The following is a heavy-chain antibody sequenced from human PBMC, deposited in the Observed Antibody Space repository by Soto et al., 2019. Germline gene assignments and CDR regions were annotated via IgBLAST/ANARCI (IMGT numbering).Heavy chain of an antibody. CDR2: IYSGGST. J-gene: IGHJ4*02. D-gene: IGHD3-16*01. CDR3: ARANVERDYDYVWGSSPSYYFDY. Sequence: EVQLVETGGGLIQPGGSLRLSCAASGFTVSSNYMSWVRQAPGKGLEWVSVIYSGGSTYYADSVKGRFTISRDNSNNTLYLQMNSLRAEDTAVYYCARANVERDYDYVWGSSPSYYFDYWGQGTLVTVSS. V-gene: IGHV3-53*02. CDR1: GFTVSSNY.